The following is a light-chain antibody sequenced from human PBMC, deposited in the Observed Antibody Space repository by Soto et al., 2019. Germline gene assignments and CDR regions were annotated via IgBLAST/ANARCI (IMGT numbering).Light chain of an antibody. Sequence: IVLTQSPGTLSVSPGERATLSCRASQSVSSSYLAWYQQKPGQAPRLLIYGASSRATGIPDRFSGSGSGTDFTLTISRLEPEDFAVYYCQQYGSSPRTFGQGTRLEI. CDR2: GAS. V-gene: IGKV3-20*01. CDR1: QSVSSSY. J-gene: IGKJ5*01. CDR3: QQYGSSPRT.